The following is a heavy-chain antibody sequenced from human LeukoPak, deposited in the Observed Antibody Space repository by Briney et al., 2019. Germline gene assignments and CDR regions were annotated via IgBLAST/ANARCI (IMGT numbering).Heavy chain of an antibody. CDR1: GGSISSSSYF. D-gene: IGHD3-10*01. CDR2: IYYTGST. V-gene: IGHV4-39*07. Sequence: SETLPLTCTVSGGSISSSSYFWGWTRQPPGKGLEWIGSIYYTGSTYYNPSLKSRVTISIDTSKNQFSLKLSSVTAADTAVYYCARDRFPRGSNQGWFDPWGQGSLVTVSS. CDR3: ARDRFPRGSNQGWFDP. J-gene: IGHJ5*02.